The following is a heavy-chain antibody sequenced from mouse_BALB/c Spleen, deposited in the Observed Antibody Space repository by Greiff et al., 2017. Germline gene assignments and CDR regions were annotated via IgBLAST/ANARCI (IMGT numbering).Heavy chain of an antibody. CDR3: ARHRYDEYYYAMDY. J-gene: IGHJ4*01. CDR2: ISNGGGST. D-gene: IGHD2-14*01. CDR1: GFTFSSYT. Sequence: EVMLVESGGGLVQPGGSLKLSCAASGFTFSSYTMSWVRQTPEKRLEWVAYISNGGGSTYYPDTVKGRFTISRDNAKNTLYLQMSSLKSEDTAMYYCARHRYDEYYYAMDYWGQGTSVTVSS. V-gene: IGHV5-12-2*01.